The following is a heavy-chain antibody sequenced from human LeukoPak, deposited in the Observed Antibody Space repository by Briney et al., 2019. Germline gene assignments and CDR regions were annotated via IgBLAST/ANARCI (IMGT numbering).Heavy chain of an antibody. CDR3: SAGTGRSDFDY. CDR1: GFTFSDAW. CDR2: IKSETNGGTI. Sequence: GGSLRLSGAASGFTFSDAWVSWVRQAPGKGLEWIGRIKSETNGGTIDYAAPVNGRFTLSRDDSKHTLDLQMNSLKTEDTGVYYCSAGTGRSDFDYWGQGTLVIVSS. J-gene: IGHJ4*02. D-gene: IGHD1-1*01. V-gene: IGHV3-15*01.